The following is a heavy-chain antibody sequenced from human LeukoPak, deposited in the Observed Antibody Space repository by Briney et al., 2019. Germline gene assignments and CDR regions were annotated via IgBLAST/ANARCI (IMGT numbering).Heavy chain of an antibody. Sequence: ASVKVSCKASGYSFSTFDINWARQAPGQGLEWMGWLSPNTGKTGYAQKFQDRVTITGNSSISTVDMELSSLTSDDTAVYYCARGPLTGEHYHYYMDVWGKGTTVTVSS. CDR2: LSPNTGKT. V-gene: IGHV1-8*03. J-gene: IGHJ6*03. CDR3: ARGPLTGEHYHYYMDV. D-gene: IGHD7-27*01. CDR1: GYSFSTFD.